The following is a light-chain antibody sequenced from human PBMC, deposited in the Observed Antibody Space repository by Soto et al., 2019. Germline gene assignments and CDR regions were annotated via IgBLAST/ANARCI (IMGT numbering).Light chain of an antibody. CDR1: QTLTSTY. V-gene: IGKV3-20*01. J-gene: IGKJ1*01. CDR2: GAS. Sequence: EIVLTQSPGTLSLSPGERATLSCRASQTLTSTYLAWYQQKSGQAPRLLIYGASSRATDIPDRFSGSGSGTDFTLTISRLEPEDFAVYYCQHYGDTPPGLGQGTKVDIK. CDR3: QHYGDTPPG.